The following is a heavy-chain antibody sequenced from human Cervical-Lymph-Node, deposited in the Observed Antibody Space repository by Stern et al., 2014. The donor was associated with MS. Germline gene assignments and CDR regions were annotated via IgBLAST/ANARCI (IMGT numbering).Heavy chain of an antibody. CDR2: IYPGDSHT. CDR1: GYSFTSYW. CDR3: ARPTVTSGYFDY. D-gene: IGHD4-17*01. V-gene: IGHV5-51*01. Sequence: VQLGQSGAEVKKPGESLKISCKGSGYSFTSYWIGWGRQMPGKGLEGVGIIYPGDSHTRYSPSFQGQVTISADKSISTAYLQWSSLKASDTAMYYCARPTVTSGYFDYWGQGTLVTVSS. J-gene: IGHJ4*02.